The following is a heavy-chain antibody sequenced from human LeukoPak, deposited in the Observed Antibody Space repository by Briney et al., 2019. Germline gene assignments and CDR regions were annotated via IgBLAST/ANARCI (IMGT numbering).Heavy chain of an antibody. CDR3: ARGTYYYDSSGYYVAEYFQH. Sequence: SETLSLTCAVSGGSISSSNWWSWVRQPPGKGLEWIGEIYHSGSTNYNPSLKSRVTISVDKSKNQFSLKLSSVTAADTAVYYCARGTYYYDSSGYYVAEYFQHWGQGTLVTVSS. CDR2: IYHSGST. V-gene: IGHV4-4*02. CDR1: GGSISSSNW. J-gene: IGHJ1*01. D-gene: IGHD3-22*01.